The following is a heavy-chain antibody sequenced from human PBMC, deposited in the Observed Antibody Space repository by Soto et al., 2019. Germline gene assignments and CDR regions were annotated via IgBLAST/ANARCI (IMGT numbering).Heavy chain of an antibody. D-gene: IGHD2-15*01. CDR3: ARIVPYCSGGSCHGGWFDP. V-gene: IGHV5-10-1*01. CDR1: GYSFTSYW. CDR2: IDPSDSYT. J-gene: IGHJ5*02. Sequence: PGESLKISCKVSGYSFTSYWISGVRQMPGKGLEWMGRIDPSDSYTNYSPSFQGHVTISADKSISTAYLQWSSLKASDTAMYYCARIVPYCSGGSCHGGWFDPWGQGTLVTVYS.